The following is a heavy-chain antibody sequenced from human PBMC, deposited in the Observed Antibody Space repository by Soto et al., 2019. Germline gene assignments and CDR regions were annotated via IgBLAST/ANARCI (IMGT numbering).Heavy chain of an antibody. J-gene: IGHJ5*02. CDR3: ARGPEAAVTTWPNWFDP. Sequence: GASVKVSCKASGYIFTNYDINWVRQATGQGLEYLGWINPNSGNTGYAQKLQGRVTMTTDTSTSTAYMELRSLRSDDTAVYYCARGPEAAVTTWPNWFDPWGQGTLVTVSS. V-gene: IGHV1-8*01. CDR2: INPNSGNT. D-gene: IGHD4-17*01. CDR1: GYIFTNYD.